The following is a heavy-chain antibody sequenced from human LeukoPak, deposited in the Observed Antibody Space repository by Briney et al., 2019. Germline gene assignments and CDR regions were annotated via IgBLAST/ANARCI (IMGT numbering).Heavy chain of an antibody. Sequence: SETLSLTCAVYGGSFSGYYWSWIRQPPGKGLEWIGEINHSGSTNYNPSLKSRVTISVDTSKNQFSLKLSSVTAADTAVYYCARAVPTSGWYSQAGYYFDYWGQGTLVTVSS. D-gene: IGHD6-19*01. V-gene: IGHV4-34*01. CDR3: ARAVPTSGWYSQAGYYFDY. CDR2: INHSGST. CDR1: GGSFSGYY. J-gene: IGHJ4*02.